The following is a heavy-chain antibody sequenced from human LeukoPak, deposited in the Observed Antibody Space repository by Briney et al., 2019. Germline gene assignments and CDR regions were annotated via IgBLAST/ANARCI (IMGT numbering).Heavy chain of an antibody. Sequence: ASVKVSCKASGYTFTSSGISWVRQAPGQGLEWMGWISAHNHGTYYAQKFQGRVTVTTDTSTSTAYMELRSLRSDDTAVYYCARTNLDCKNGVCYDYWGHGTLVTVSS. D-gene: IGHD2-8*01. CDR1: GYTFTSSG. CDR3: ARTNLDCKNGVCYDY. J-gene: IGHJ4*01. CDR2: ISAHNHGT. V-gene: IGHV1-18*01.